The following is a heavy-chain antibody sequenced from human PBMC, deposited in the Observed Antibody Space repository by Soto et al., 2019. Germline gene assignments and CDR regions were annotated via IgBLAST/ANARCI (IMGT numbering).Heavy chain of an antibody. CDR2: IIPNFGTA. D-gene: IGHD6-19*01. Sequence: SVKVSCKASGGTFSSYAISWVRQAPGQGLEWMGGIIPNFGTANYAQKFQGRVTMTEDTSTDTAYMELSSLRSEDTAVYYCATGTYSSGFVWFDPWGQGTLVTVSS. CDR1: GGTFSSYA. CDR3: ATGTYSSGFVWFDP. V-gene: IGHV1-69*06. J-gene: IGHJ5*02.